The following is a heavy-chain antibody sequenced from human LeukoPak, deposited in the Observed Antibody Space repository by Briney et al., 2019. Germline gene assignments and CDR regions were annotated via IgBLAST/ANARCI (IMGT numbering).Heavy chain of an antibody. Sequence: SETLSLTCTVSGGSISSYYWSWIRQPAGKGLEWIGRIYTSGSTNYNPSLKSRVTISVDTSKNQFSLKLSSVTAADTAVYYCARSGLRYSKAWVFRYYYYYMDVWGKGTTVTVSS. J-gene: IGHJ6*03. V-gene: IGHV4-4*07. CDR3: ARSGLRYSKAWVFRYYYYYMDV. CDR1: GGSISSYY. CDR2: IYTSGST. D-gene: IGHD3-9*01.